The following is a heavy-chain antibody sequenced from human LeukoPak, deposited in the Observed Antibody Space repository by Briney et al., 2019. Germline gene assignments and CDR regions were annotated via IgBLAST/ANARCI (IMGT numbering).Heavy chain of an antibody. V-gene: IGHV1-24*01. CDR1: GYTLTELS. Sequence: ASVKVSCKVSGYTLTELSMHRVRQAPGKGLEWMGGFDPEDGETIYAQKFQGRVTMTEDTSTDTAYMELSSLRSEDTAVYYCATRGDSGSYYLDYWGQGTLVTVSS. J-gene: IGHJ4*02. D-gene: IGHD1-26*01. CDR3: ATRGDSGSYYLDY. CDR2: FDPEDGET.